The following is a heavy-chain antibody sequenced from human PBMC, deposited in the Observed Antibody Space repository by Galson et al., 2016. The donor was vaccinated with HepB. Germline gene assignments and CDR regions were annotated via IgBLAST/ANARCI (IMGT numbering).Heavy chain of an antibody. Sequence: TLSLTCTVSGVSIDSGGYCWSWIRQHPGKGLEWIGYIYYSGSTYYNPSLRSRVTRSVDTTKNQFSQKLSSVTAADKAVYYCARMQRGYSYGYVDYWGQGTLVTVSS. J-gene: IGHJ4*02. V-gene: IGHV4-31*03. CDR1: GVSIDSGGYC. CDR2: IYYSGST. D-gene: IGHD5-18*01. CDR3: ARMQRGYSYGYVDY.